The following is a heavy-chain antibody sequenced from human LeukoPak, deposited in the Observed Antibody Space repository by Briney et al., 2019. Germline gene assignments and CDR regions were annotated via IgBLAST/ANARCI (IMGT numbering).Heavy chain of an antibody. CDR2: IYHSGST. CDR3: HGLPMVRGVIQDY. V-gene: IGHV4-38-2*01. D-gene: IGHD3-10*01. Sequence: SETLSLTCAVSGYSISSGYYWGWIRQPPGKGLEWIGSIYHSGSTYYNPSLKSRVTISVDTSKNQFSLKLSSVTAADTAVYYCHGLPMVRGVIQDYWGQGTRVTVSS. J-gene: IGHJ4*02. CDR1: GYSISSGYY.